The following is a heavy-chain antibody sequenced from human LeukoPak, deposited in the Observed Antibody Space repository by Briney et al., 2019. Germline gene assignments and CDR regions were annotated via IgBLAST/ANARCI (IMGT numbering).Heavy chain of an antibody. V-gene: IGHV1-46*02. J-gene: IGHJ5*02. D-gene: IGHD1-14*01. CDR1: GYTFNTNY. Sequence: ASVRVSCKASGYTFNTNYIHWVRQAPGQGLEWIGDINPSGNGTNYAQKLKGRVTLARDTSTSTIYMELSSLRSEDTAIYYCAKETPNTGWFDPWGQGTLVTVSS. CDR3: AKETPNTGWFDP. CDR2: INPSGNGT.